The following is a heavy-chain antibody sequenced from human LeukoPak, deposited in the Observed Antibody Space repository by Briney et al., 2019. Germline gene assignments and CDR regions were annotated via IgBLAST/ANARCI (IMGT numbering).Heavy chain of an antibody. Sequence: GGSLRLSCVASGFTFSSYWMTWVRQAPGKGLEWVANIKEDGSEKYYVDSVKGRFSISRDNAKNSLFLQMNSPRAKDTAVYYCARDRYSSKWGQGRLVTVSS. J-gene: IGHJ1*01. CDR2: IKEDGSEK. D-gene: IGHD6-19*01. CDR3: ARDRYSSK. CDR1: GFTFSSYW. V-gene: IGHV3-7*01.